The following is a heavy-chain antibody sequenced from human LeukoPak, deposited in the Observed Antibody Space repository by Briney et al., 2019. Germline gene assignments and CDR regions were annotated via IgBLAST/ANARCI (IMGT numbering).Heavy chain of an antibody. Sequence: ASVKVSCKASGYTFTGYYMHWVRQAPGQGLEWMGRINPNSGSTNYAQKFQGRVTMTRDTSISTAYMELSRLRSDDTAVYYCARDVAYDSSGYYSVDYWGQGTLVTVSS. CDR2: INPNSGST. CDR3: ARDVAYDSSGYYSVDY. V-gene: IGHV1-2*06. J-gene: IGHJ4*02. CDR1: GYTFTGYY. D-gene: IGHD3-22*01.